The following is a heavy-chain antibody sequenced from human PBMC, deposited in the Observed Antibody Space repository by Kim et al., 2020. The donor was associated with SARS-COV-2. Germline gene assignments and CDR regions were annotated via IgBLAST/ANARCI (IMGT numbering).Heavy chain of an antibody. D-gene: IGHD2-2*01. CDR2: ISGSGGST. J-gene: IGHJ4*02. V-gene: IGHV3-23*01. CDR3: AKDGSPDPLVPAPFDY. Sequence: GGSLRLSCAASGFTFSSYAMSWVRQAPGKGLEWVSAISGSGGSTYYADSVKGRFTISRDNSKNTLYLQMNSLRAEDTAVYYCAKDGSPDPLVPAPFDYWGQGTLVTVSS. CDR1: GFTFSSYA.